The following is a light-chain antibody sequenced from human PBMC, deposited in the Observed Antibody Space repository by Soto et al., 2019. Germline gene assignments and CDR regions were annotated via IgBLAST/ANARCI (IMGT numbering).Light chain of an antibody. CDR2: DVS. J-gene: IGLJ1*01. V-gene: IGLV2-14*03. Sequence: QSALTQPASVSGSPGQSITISCTGTSSDVGVYKYVSWYQDHPGKAPKLLIYDVSNRPSGVSNRFSGSKSGNTASLTISGLQAEDEADYYCSSYTISSLYVFGTGTKVTVL. CDR3: SSYTISSLYV. CDR1: SSDVGVYKY.